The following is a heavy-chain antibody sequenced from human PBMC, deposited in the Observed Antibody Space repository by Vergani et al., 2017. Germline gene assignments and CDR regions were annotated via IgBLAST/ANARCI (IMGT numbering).Heavy chain of an antibody. CDR3: ARGDYSILTGYRY. D-gene: IGHD3-9*01. CDR2: INPSGGHT. V-gene: IGHV1-46*03. CDR1: GYTFSNYY. J-gene: IGHJ4*02. Sequence: QAQVVQSGAEVKKSGASVKVFCKTSGYTFSNYYMHWVRQAPGQGLEWMGIINPSGGHTNYAQKFQGRVTMTRDTSTSTVYMALSSLRSEDTAIYYCARGDYSILTGYRYWGQGTLVTVSA.